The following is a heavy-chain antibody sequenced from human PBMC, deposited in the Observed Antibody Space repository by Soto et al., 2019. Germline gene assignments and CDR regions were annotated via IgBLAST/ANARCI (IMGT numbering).Heavy chain of an antibody. D-gene: IGHD2-8*01. J-gene: IGHJ4*02. Sequence: QVQLQQWGAGLLKPSETLSLTCAVHGGSFTGYYWSWICQRPGKALGWVGESSHGGSTNYNPTLTSRVPIPLDTAKKQFDLTLTSVTAAHRAFYDGTRVAMMYDGAGTNRYFDSWGQGTLVTVSS. CDR3: TRVAMMYDGAGTNRYFDS. CDR1: GGSFTGYY. V-gene: IGHV4-34*01. CDR2: SSHGGST.